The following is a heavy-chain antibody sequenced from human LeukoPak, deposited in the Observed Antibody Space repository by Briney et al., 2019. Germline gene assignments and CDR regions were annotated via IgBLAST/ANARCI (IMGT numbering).Heavy chain of an antibody. Sequence: PGGSLRLSCAASGFTFSNAWMSWVRQAPGKGLEWVSAISGSGGSTYYADSGKGRFTISRDNSKNTLYLQMNSLRAEDTALYYSAKDRDRVTDAFDYWGQGTLVTVSS. CDR1: GFTFSNAW. CDR2: ISGSGGST. CDR3: AKDRDRVTDAFDY. V-gene: IGHV3-23*01. D-gene: IGHD2-21*02. J-gene: IGHJ4*02.